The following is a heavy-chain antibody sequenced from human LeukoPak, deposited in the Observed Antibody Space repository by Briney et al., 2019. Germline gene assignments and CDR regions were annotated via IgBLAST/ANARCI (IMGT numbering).Heavy chain of an antibody. V-gene: IGHV3-23*01. Sequence: GGSLRLSCAASGLTVSSNYMSWVRQAPGKGLEWVSAISGSGGSTYYADSVKGRFTISRDNSKNTLYLQMNSLRAEDTAVYYCAKDEQWLASPGYWGQGTLVTVSS. CDR1: GLTVSSNY. CDR2: ISGSGGST. CDR3: AKDEQWLASPGY. J-gene: IGHJ4*02. D-gene: IGHD6-19*01.